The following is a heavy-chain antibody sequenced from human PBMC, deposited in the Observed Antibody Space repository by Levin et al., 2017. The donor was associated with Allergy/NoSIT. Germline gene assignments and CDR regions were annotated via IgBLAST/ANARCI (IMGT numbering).Heavy chain of an antibody. CDR3: TRDRSDYDTLTGYEYSYFDL. CDR1: GFTFSDYY. D-gene: IGHD3-9*01. CDR2: ISSGGSTI. Sequence: GGSLRLSCAASGFTFSDYYMTWIRQAPGKGLEWVSSISSGGSTIKYADSLRGRFTISRDNAKSSLYLQMNSLRADDTAVYYCTRDRSDYDTLTGYEYSYFDLWGRGTLVTVSS. V-gene: IGHV3-11*01. J-gene: IGHJ2*01.